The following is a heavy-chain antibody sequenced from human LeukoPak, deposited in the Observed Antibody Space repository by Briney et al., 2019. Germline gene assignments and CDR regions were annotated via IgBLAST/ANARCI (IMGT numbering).Heavy chain of an antibody. D-gene: IGHD6-6*01. V-gene: IGHV3-7*03. J-gene: IGHJ3*01. CDR1: GFTFSGFW. CDR2: INSDGSEG. Sequence: GGSLRLSCAVSGFTFSGFWMSWSRQAPGKGLERVASINSDGSEGYYADVVKGRFTISRDNAKNSLYLQINSLRAEDTAVYYCARSSYSSSSSVWGQGTMVTVSS. CDR3: ARSSYSSSSSV.